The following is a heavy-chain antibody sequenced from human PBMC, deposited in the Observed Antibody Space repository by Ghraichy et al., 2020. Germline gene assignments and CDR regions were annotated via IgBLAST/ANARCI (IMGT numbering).Heavy chain of an antibody. CDR1: GFTFSSYW. CDR2: IKQDGSEK. D-gene: IGHD4-17*01. J-gene: IGHJ4*02. V-gene: IGHV3-7*03. CDR3: ARDRGYGDLTFDY. Sequence: GGSLRLSCAASGFTFSSYWMSWVRQAPGKGLEWVANIKQDGSEKYYVDSVKGRFTISRDNAKNSLYLQMNSLRAEDTAVYYCARDRGYGDLTFDYWGQGTLVTVSS.